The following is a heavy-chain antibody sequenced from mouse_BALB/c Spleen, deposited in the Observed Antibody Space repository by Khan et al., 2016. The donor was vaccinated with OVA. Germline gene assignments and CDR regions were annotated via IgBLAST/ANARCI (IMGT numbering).Heavy chain of an antibody. CDR1: GYTFTSYT. CDR3: VRDGAYHRNDGWFAY. Sequence: QVQLQQSGAELARPGASVKMSCKASGYTFTSYTIHWIKKRPGQGLEWIGYINPSNGYTNYNQKFKDKATLTTDKSSTTAYLPLSSLTSDDSAVYNCVRDGAYHRNDGWFAYWGQGLWSLSLQ. V-gene: IGHV1-4*01. J-gene: IGHJ3*01. CDR2: INPSNGYT. D-gene: IGHD2-14*01.